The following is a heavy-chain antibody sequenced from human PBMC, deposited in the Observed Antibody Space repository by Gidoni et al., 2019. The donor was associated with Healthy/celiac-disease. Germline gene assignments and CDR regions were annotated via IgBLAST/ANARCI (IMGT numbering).Heavy chain of an antibody. V-gene: IGHV4-59*01. J-gene: IGHJ5*02. D-gene: IGHD1-26*01. Sequence: QVQLQESGPGLVKPSETLSLTCTVSGGSISSYYWSWIRQPPGKGLEWIGYIYYSGSTNYNPSLTSRVTISVDTSKNQFSLKLSSVTAADTAVYYCAREGVGGSAAVMFDPWGQGTLVTVSS. CDR3: AREGVGGSAAVMFDP. CDR2: IYYSGST. CDR1: GGSISSYY.